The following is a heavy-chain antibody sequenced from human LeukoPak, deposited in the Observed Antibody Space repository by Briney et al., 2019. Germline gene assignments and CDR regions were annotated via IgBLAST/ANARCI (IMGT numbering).Heavy chain of an antibody. CDR3: ARQSSGSSGWSAFYYFDY. J-gene: IGHJ4*02. Sequence: PSETLCLTCTVSGVSISSYYWSWIRQPPGKGLEWIGYIDYSGSTNYNPSLKSRVTISVDTSKNQFSLKLSSVTAADTAACYCARQSSGSSGWSAFYYFDYWGQGTLVTVSS. CDR2: IDYSGST. CDR1: GVSISSYY. V-gene: IGHV4-59*08. D-gene: IGHD6-19*01.